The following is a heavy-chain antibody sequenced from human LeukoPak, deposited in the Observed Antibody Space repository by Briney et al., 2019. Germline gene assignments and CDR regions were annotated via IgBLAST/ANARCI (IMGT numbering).Heavy chain of an antibody. Sequence: SGGSLRLSCAASGFTVSSNSMTWVRQAPGKGLEWVSVIYSGGSTSYADSVEGRFTISRDNSKNTLYLQMNSLRVEDTAVYYCAIEKSASVDYWGRGTLVTVSS. CDR3: AIEKSASVDY. CDR1: GFTVSSNS. V-gene: IGHV3-66*01. CDR2: IYSGGST. J-gene: IGHJ4*02.